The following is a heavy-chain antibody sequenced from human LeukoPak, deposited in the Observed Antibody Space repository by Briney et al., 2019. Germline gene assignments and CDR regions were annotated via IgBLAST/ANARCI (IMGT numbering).Heavy chain of an antibody. CDR1: GGSISSYY. CDR2: IYYSGST. Sequence: SETLSLTCTVSGGSISSYYLSWIRQPPGKGLEWIGYIYYSGSTNYNPSLKSRVTISVDTSKNQFSLKLSSVTAADTAVYYCARASMDVWGKGTTVTVSS. V-gene: IGHV4-59*01. J-gene: IGHJ6*04. CDR3: ARASMDV.